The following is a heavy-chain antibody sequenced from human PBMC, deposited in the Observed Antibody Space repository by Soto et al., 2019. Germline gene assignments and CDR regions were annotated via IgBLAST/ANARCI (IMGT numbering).Heavy chain of an antibody. V-gene: IGHV3-49*05. CDR1: GFTFGDYA. Sequence: EVQLVESGGGLVKPGRSLRLSCTASGFTFGDYAMSWFRQAPGKGLEWVGFIRSKAYGGTTEYAASVKGRFTISRDDSKSIAYLQMNSLKTEDTAVYYCTYTARGVSYSSDYFDYWGQGTLVTVSS. CDR3: TYTARGVSYSSDYFDY. J-gene: IGHJ4*02. D-gene: IGHD1-26*01. CDR2: IRSKAYGGTT.